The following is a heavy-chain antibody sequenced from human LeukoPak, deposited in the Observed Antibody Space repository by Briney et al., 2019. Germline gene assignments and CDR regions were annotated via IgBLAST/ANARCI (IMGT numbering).Heavy chain of an antibody. CDR2: IYYSGST. V-gene: IGHV4-39*07. Sequence: SETLSLTCTVSGGSISSSSYYWGWIRQPPGKGLEWIGSIYYSGSTYYNPSLKSRVTISVDTSKNQFSLKLSSVTAADTAVYYCARAAVAGVPYYYYYMDVWGKGTTVTISS. J-gene: IGHJ6*03. CDR3: ARAAVAGVPYYYYYMDV. CDR1: GGSISSSSYY. D-gene: IGHD3-10*01.